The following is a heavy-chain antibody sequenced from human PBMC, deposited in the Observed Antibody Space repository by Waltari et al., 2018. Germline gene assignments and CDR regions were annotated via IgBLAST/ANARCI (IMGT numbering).Heavy chain of an antibody. CDR3: ARGLVIVVVRRGFDY. J-gene: IGHJ4*02. CDR1: GGSFSGYY. CDR2: INHSGST. V-gene: IGHV4-34*01. Sequence: QVQLQQWGAGLLKPSETLSLTCAVYGGSFSGYYWSWIRQPPGKGLEWIGEINHSGSTTYNPSLKSRVTISVDTSKNQFSLKLSSVTAADTAVYYCARGLVIVVVRRGFDYWGQGTLVTVSS. D-gene: IGHD3-22*01.